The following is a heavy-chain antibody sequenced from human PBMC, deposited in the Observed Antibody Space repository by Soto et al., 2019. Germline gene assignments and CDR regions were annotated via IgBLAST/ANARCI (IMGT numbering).Heavy chain of an antibody. CDR1: GFTFSSYA. D-gene: IGHD3-22*01. Sequence: QVQLVESGGGVVQPGRSLRLSCAASGFTFSSYAMHWVRQAPGKGLEWVAVISYDGSNKYYADSVKGRFTISRDNSKNTLDLQMISLRAEDTAVYYCASYVSIYDSSGYFQHWGQGTLVTVSS. J-gene: IGHJ1*01. V-gene: IGHV3-30-3*01. CDR3: ASYVSIYDSSGYFQH. CDR2: ISYDGSNK.